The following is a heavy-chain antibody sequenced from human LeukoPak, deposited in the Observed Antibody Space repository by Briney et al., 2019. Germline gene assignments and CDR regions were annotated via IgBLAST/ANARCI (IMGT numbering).Heavy chain of an antibody. Sequence: SETLSLTCTVSGYSISSGYYWGWIRQPPGKGLEWIGSIYHSGSTYYNPSLKSRVTISVDTSKNQFSLKLSSVTAADTAVYYCARGLGSQPFDYWGRGTLVTVSS. D-gene: IGHD2-15*01. CDR3: ARGLGSQPFDY. J-gene: IGHJ4*02. V-gene: IGHV4-38-2*02. CDR2: IYHSGST. CDR1: GYSISSGYY.